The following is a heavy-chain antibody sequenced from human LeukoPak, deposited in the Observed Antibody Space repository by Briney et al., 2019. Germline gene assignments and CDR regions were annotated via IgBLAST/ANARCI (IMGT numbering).Heavy chain of an antibody. CDR2: INPNSGGT. V-gene: IGHV1-2*02. J-gene: IGHJ3*02. Sequence: ASVKVSCKASGYTFTSYDINWVRQAPGQGLEWMGWINPNSGGTNYAQKFQGRVTMTRETSISTAYMELSRLRSDDTAVYHCARDLSYYDSSGYSSRNVFDIWGQGTMVTVSS. CDR3: ARDLSYYDSSGYSSRNVFDI. D-gene: IGHD3-22*01. CDR1: GYTFTSYD.